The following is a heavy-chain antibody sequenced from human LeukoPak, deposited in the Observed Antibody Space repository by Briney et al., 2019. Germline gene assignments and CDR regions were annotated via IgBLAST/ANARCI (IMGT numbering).Heavy chain of an antibody. V-gene: IGHV1-18*01. CDR3: ARGATYYYDSSGYYHKAFDI. Sequence: ASVKVSCKASGYSFTNYGISWVRQAPGQGLEWMGWISAYNGNTNYAQKLQGRVTMTTDTSTSTAYMELRSLRSDDTAVYYCARGATYYYDSSGYYHKAFDIWGQGTMVTVSS. CDR1: GYSFTNYG. CDR2: ISAYNGNT. J-gene: IGHJ3*02. D-gene: IGHD3-22*01.